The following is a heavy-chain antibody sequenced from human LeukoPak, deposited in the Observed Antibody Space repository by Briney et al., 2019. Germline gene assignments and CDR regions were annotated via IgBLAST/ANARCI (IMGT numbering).Heavy chain of an antibody. Sequence: SETLSLPCAVYGGSFSGYYWSWIRQPPGKGLEWIGEIDHSGSTNYNPSLKSRVTISVDTSKNQFSLKLSSVTAADTAVYFCARQRSSTWSLGYWGQGTLVTVSS. J-gene: IGHJ4*02. V-gene: IGHV4-34*01. CDR2: IDHSGST. D-gene: IGHD6-13*01. CDR3: ARQRSSTWSLGY. CDR1: GGSFSGYY.